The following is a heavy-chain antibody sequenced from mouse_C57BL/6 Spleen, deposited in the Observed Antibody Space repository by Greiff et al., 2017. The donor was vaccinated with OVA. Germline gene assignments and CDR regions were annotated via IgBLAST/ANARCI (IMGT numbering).Heavy chain of an antibody. CDR2: INYDGSST. Sequence: EVKVVESEGGLVQPGSSMKLSCTASGFTFSDYYMAWVRQVPEKGLEWVANINYDGSSTYYLDSLKSRFIISRDNAKNILYLQMSSLKSEDTATYYCARQVLGAMDYWGQGTSVTVSS. CDR3: ARQVLGAMDY. CDR1: GFTFSDYY. D-gene: IGHD2-14*01. J-gene: IGHJ4*01. V-gene: IGHV5-16*01.